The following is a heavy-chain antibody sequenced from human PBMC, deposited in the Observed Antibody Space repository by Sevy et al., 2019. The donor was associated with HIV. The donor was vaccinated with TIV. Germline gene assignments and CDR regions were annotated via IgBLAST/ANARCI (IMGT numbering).Heavy chain of an antibody. J-gene: IGHJ6*02. D-gene: IGHD2-2*01. CDR2: IKQDGSEK. Sequence: GGSLRLSCAASGLTFSSYWMSWVRQAPGKGLEWVANIKQDGSEKYYVDSVKGRFTISRDNTKNSLYLQMNSLRAEDTAVYYCAREGVVPAFYGMDVWGQGTTVTVSS. CDR1: GLTFSSYW. CDR3: AREGVVPAFYGMDV. V-gene: IGHV3-7*01.